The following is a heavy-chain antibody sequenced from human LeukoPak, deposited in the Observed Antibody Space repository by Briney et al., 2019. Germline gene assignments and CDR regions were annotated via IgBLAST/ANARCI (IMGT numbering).Heavy chain of an antibody. CDR2: IYTSGST. V-gene: IGHV4-61*02. D-gene: IGHD6-13*01. J-gene: IGHJ6*03. CDR3: AREFAADVAAAGTYYYYYMDV. CDR1: GSSISSGSYY. Sequence: PSETLSLTCTVSGSSISSGSYYWSWIRQPAGKGLEWIGRIYTSGSTNYNPSLKSRVTMSVDTSKNQFSLKLSSVTAADTAVYYCAREFAADVAAAGTYYYYYMDVWGKGTTVTISS.